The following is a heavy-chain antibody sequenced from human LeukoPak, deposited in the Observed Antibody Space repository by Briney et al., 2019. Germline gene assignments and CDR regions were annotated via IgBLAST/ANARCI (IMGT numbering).Heavy chain of an antibody. CDR1: GGSISSYY. CDR2: IYYSGST. CDR3: ARYYYDSSGYYPHWEFDY. V-gene: IGHV4-59*01. D-gene: IGHD3-22*01. J-gene: IGHJ4*02. Sequence: SETLSLTCTVSGGSISSYYWSWIRQPPGKGLEWIGYIYYSGSTNYNPSLKSRVTISVDTSKNQFSLKLSSVTAADTAVYYCARYYYDSSGYYPHWEFDYWGQGTLVTVSS.